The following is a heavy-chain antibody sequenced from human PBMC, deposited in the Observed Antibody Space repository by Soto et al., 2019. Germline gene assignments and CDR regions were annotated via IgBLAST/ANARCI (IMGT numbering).Heavy chain of an antibody. D-gene: IGHD3-10*01. Sequence: GGSLRLSCAASGFTFSSYAMSWVRQAPGKGLEWVSAISGSGGSTYYADSVKGRFTISRDNSKNTLYLQMNSLRAEDTAVYYCAKDVYGSGSYFRYYYYGMDVWGQGTTVTVSS. CDR1: GFTFSSYA. V-gene: IGHV3-23*01. CDR3: AKDVYGSGSYFRYYYYGMDV. J-gene: IGHJ6*02. CDR2: ISGSGGST.